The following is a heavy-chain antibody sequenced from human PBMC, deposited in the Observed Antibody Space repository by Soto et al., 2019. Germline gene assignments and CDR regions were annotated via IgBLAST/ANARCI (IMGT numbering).Heavy chain of an antibody. Sequence: LRLSCAASEFTFSNYAMSWVRQAPGKGLEWVSVISYGGGTTYYADSVKGRFTISRDNSKNTLYLQMNSLRAEDTAVYYCAKDTEPYYYYYGMDVWGQGTTVTVSS. J-gene: IGHJ6*02. CDR1: EFTFSNYA. CDR2: ISYGGGTT. CDR3: AKDTEPYYYYYGMDV. V-gene: IGHV3-23*01.